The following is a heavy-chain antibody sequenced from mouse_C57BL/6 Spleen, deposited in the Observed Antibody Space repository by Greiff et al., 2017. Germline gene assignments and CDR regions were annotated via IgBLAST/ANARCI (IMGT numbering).Heavy chain of an antibody. D-gene: IGHD2-1*01. V-gene: IGHV1-82*01. Sequence: QVQLQQSGPELVKPGASVKISCKASGYAFSSSWMNWVKQRPGKGLEGIGRIYPGDGDTNYNGKFKGKATLTADKSSSTAYMQLSSLTSEDSAVYFCARENGFDGNYDYWGQGTTLTVSS. CDR3: ARENGFDGNYDY. CDR2: IYPGDGDT. J-gene: IGHJ2*01. CDR1: GYAFSSSW.